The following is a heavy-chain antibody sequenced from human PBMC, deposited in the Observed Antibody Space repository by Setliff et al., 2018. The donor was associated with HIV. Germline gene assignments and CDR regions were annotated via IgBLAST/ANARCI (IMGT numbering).Heavy chain of an antibody. CDR1: GFTFSRYG. CDR3: VRDPIEGYPDYFDY. J-gene: IGHJ4*02. CDR2: IWYDGSNK. Sequence: GESLKISCAASGFTFSRYGMHWVRQAPGKGLEWLAVIWYDGSNKYYADSVKGRFTISRDNSKSTLFLQMNSLRPEDTATYYCVRDPIEGYPDYFDYWGQGTLVTVSS. D-gene: IGHD1-26*01. V-gene: IGHV3-33*08.